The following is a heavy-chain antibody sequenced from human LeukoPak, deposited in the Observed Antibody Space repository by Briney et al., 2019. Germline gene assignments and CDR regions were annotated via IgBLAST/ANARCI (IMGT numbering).Heavy chain of an antibody. Sequence: GGSLRLSCAASGFTFSTYAVSWVRQAPGKGLEWVSAISGSGGSTYYADFVKGRFTISRDNSKNTLYLQMNSLRAEDTALYYCAKAPPYSSGWFQYYFDYWGQGTLVTVSS. D-gene: IGHD6-19*01. CDR3: AKAPPYSSGWFQYYFDY. J-gene: IGHJ4*02. CDR2: ISGSGGST. CDR1: GFTFSTYA. V-gene: IGHV3-23*01.